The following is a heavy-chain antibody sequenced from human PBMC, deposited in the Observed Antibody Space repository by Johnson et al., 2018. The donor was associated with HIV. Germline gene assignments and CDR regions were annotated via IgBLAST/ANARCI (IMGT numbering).Heavy chain of an antibody. J-gene: IGHJ3*02. V-gene: IGHV3-30*04. CDR2: ISYDGSDK. CDR1: GFTFSSYG. Sequence: VQLVESGGGVVQSGRSLRLSCAASGFTFSSYGMHWVRQAPAKGLEWVAVISYDGSDKDYADSVKGRFTISRDSSKNTLYLQMNSLKTEDTAVYYCTTDWLYSSSGGGAFDIWGQGTKVTVSS. D-gene: IGHD6-13*01. CDR3: TTDWLYSSSGGGAFDI.